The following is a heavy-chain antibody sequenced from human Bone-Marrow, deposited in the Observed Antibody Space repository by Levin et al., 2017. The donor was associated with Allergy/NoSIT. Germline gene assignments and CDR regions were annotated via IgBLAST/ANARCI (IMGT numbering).Heavy chain of an antibody. J-gene: IGHJ6*02. D-gene: IGHD4-11*01. CDR3: TKGGYSNYGFLNYYDAMDV. CDR1: GFTFRFNA. V-gene: IGHV3-23*01. Sequence: ASVKVSCVASGFTFRFNAMSWVRQAPGKGLEWVSVISGSGGSTYYADSVKGRFTISRDNSKNTLYLQMNSLRAEDTAVYYCTKGGYSNYGFLNYYDAMDVWGQGTTVTVSS. CDR2: ISGSGGST.